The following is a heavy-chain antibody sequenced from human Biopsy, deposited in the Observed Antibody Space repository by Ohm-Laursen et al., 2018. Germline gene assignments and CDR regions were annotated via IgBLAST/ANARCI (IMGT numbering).Heavy chain of an antibody. CDR2: IRPLNGDT. V-gene: IGHV1-18*01. D-gene: IGHD3-16*02. J-gene: IGHJ4*02. CDR3: ARGEVTFGELIVSLDS. Sequence: EASVKVSCKASGYTFTGQYLHWVRQAPGQGLEWMGWIRPLNGDTKYGQKFQDRVTMTTDTSTSTVFMELTSLRSDDTAVYYCARGEVTFGELIVSLDSWGQGTLVTVSS. CDR1: GYTFTGQY.